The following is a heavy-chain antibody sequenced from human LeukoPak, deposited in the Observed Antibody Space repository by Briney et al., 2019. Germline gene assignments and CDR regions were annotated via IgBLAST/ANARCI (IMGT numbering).Heavy chain of an antibody. CDR3: AKDRYCSGGSCYQPFDY. CDR2: ISGSGGST. J-gene: IGHJ4*02. CDR1: GFTLSYYP. Sequence: PGGSLRLSCAVSGFTLSYYPMHWVRQARGKGLEWVSAISGSGGSTYYADSVKGRFTISRDNSKNTLYLQMNNLRAEDTAVYYCAKDRYCSGGSCYQPFDYWGQGTLVTVSS. V-gene: IGHV3-23*01. D-gene: IGHD2-15*01.